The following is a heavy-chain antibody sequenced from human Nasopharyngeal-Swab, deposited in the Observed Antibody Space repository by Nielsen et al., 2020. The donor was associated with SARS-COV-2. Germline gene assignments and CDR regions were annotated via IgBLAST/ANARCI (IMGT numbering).Heavy chain of an antibody. J-gene: IGHJ4*02. CDR1: GGSITNYY. V-gene: IGHV4-59*12. Sequence: SETLSLTCTVSGGSITNYYWSWIRQPPGKGLEWIGYIYYSGITNYNPSLESRVTISVDTSKNQFSLKLSSVTAADTAVYYCARGMGSDYVWGSYRYEDYFDYWGQGTLVTVSS. CDR3: ARGMGSDYVWGSYRYEDYFDY. D-gene: IGHD3-16*02. CDR2: IYYSGIT.